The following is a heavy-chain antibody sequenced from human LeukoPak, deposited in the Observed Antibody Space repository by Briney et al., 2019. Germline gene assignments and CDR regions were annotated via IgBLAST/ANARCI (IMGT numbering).Heavy chain of an antibody. J-gene: IGHJ4*01. D-gene: IGHD5-12*01. Sequence: GGSLRLSCAASGFTFSNYWMHWVRQAPGKGLVWVSRINSNGSSTNYADSVKGRFTISRDNAKNTLYLQMSSLRAEDTAVYYCAKGGATICDNWGQGTPVNVS. CDR3: AKGGATICDN. CDR1: GFTFSNYW. V-gene: IGHV3-74*01. CDR2: INSNGSST.